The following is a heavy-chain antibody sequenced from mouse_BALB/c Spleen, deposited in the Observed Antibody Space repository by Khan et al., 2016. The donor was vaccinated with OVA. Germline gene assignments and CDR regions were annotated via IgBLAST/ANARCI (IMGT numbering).Heavy chain of an antibody. Sequence: QVQLQQPGAELVKPGASVKLSCKASGYTFTSYWMHWVKQRPGQGLEWIGEINPSNGRTNYNEKFKSKATLTVDQSSSTAYMQLSSLTSEDSAVYYCARGGANWGAWFAYWGQGTLVTVSA. V-gene: IGHV1S81*02. J-gene: IGHJ3*01. CDR1: GYTFTSYW. D-gene: IGHD4-1*01. CDR3: ARGGANWGAWFAY. CDR2: INPSNGRT.